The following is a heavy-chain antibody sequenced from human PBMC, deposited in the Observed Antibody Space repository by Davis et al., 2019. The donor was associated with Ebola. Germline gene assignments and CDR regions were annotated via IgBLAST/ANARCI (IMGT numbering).Heavy chain of an antibody. CDR2: IYYSGST. J-gene: IGHJ5*02. V-gene: IGHV4-59*01. CDR3: ARQTYYYDSSGYPRDWFDP. D-gene: IGHD3-22*01. Sequence: SETLSLTCTVSGGSISSYYWSWIRQPPGKGLEWIGYIYYSGSTNYNPSLKSRVTISVDTSKNQFSLKLSSVTAADTAVYYCARQTYYYDSSGYPRDWFDPWGQGTLVTVSS. CDR1: GGSISSYY.